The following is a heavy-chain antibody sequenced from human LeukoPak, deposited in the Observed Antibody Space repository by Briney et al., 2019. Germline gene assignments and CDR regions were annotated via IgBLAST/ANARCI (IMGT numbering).Heavy chain of an antibody. CDR2: IYYSGST. CDR3: ARQGTVVTAVYFDY. V-gene: IGHV4-59*08. D-gene: IGHD2-21*02. CDR1: GGSISSYY. Sequence: SETLSLTCTVSGGSISSYYWSWIRQPPGKGLEWIGYIYYSGSTNYNPSPKSRVTVSINTSKNQVSLKLSSVTAADTAVYYCARQGTVVTAVYFDYWGQGTLVTVSS. J-gene: IGHJ4*02.